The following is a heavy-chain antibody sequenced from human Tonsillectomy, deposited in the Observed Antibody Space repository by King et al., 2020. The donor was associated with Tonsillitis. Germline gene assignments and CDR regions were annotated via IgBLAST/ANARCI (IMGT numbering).Heavy chain of an antibody. CDR1: GGSISSYY. J-gene: IGHJ4*02. CDR3: ASTRIAPLFNFDY. Sequence: VQLQESGPGLVKPSETLSLTCTVSGGSISSYYWSWIRQPPGKGLEWIWYIYYSGTTNYNPSLKSRVTISLDTSKNQFSLKLSSVTAADTAVYYCASTRIAPLFNFDYWGQGTLVTVSS. CDR2: IYYSGTT. V-gene: IGHV4-59*01. D-gene: IGHD6-13*01.